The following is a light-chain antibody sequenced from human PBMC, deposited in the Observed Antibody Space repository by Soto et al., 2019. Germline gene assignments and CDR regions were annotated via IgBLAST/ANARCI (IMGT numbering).Light chain of an antibody. CDR1: QSISSW. J-gene: IGKJ1*01. Sequence: DIHMTQSPSTLSASVGDRVTITCRASQSISSWLAWYQQKPGTAPKLLIYKASTLQSGVPSRFSGSGSGTEFTLTIISLQPDDSATYYCQQYNDNWTFGQGTKVDIK. V-gene: IGKV1-5*03. CDR2: KAS. CDR3: QQYNDNWT.